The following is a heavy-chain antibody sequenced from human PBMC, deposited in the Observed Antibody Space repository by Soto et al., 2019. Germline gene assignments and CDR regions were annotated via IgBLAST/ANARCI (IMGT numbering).Heavy chain of an antibody. CDR1: GFTFSSYG. Sequence: QVPLVESGGGVVQPGRSLRLSCAASGFTFSSYGMHWVRQAPGKGLEWVAVISYDGSNKYYADSVKGRFTISRDNYKNTLYLQMDSLRAEDTAVYYWAKGEFMDVWGQGTTVTVSS. CDR3: AKGEFMDV. CDR2: ISYDGSNK. V-gene: IGHV3-30*18. J-gene: IGHJ6*02.